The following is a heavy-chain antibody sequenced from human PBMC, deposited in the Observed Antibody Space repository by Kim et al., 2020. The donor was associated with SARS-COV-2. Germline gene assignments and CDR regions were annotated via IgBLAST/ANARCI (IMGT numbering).Heavy chain of an antibody. CDR3: TTAPFSAA. J-gene: IGHJ6*02. D-gene: IGHD3-10*01. CDR2: GGTT. Sequence: GGTTDYAAPVKGRFTISRDDSKNTLYLQMNSLKTEDTAVYYCTTAPFSAAGGQGTTVTVSS. V-gene: IGHV3-15*01.